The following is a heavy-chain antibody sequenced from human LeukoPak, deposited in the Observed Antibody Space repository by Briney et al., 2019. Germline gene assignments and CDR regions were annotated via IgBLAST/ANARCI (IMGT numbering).Heavy chain of an antibody. D-gene: IGHD6-19*01. CDR1: GGSISSSSYY. V-gene: IGHV4-39*07. J-gene: IGHJ4*02. Sequence: PSETLSLTCSVSGGSISSSSYYWGWIRQPPGKGLESIGNIYYSGSTYYNPSLKSRVTISVDTSKNQFSLKLSSVTAADTAVYYCARGSVAGTFSLDYWGQGTLITVSS. CDR3: ARGSVAGTFSLDY. CDR2: IYYSGST.